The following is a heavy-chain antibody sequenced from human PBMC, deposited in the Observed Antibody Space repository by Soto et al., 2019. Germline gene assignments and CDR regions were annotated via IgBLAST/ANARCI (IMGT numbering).Heavy chain of an antibody. V-gene: IGHV1-18*01. CDR2: ISAYNVNT. Sequence: ASVKVSCKASGDTFTNSAFIWVRQAPGQGLEWMGWISAYNVNTDYEQKFQGRVTMTTDTSTSTAHMELRGLRSDATAVYYCAREGSRSGRPRPHTYIDYWGQGTLVTVSS. J-gene: IGHJ4*02. D-gene: IGHD6-13*01. CDR1: GDTFTNSA. CDR3: AREGSRSGRPRPHTYIDY.